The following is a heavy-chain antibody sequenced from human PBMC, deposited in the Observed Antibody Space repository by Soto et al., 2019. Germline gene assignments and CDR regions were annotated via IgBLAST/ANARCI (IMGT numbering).Heavy chain of an antibody. D-gene: IGHD5-12*01. CDR2: IYYSGST. J-gene: IGHJ2*01. Sequence: QVQLQESGPGLVKPSQTLSLTCTVSGGSISSGGYYWSWIRQHPGKGLEWIGYIYYSGSTYYNPSLKSRVTISVDTSKNQFSLKLSSVTAADTAVYYCASEGSVEMATMGRYFDLWGRGTLVTVSS. CDR3: ASEGSVEMATMGRYFDL. CDR1: GGSISSGGYY. V-gene: IGHV4-31*03.